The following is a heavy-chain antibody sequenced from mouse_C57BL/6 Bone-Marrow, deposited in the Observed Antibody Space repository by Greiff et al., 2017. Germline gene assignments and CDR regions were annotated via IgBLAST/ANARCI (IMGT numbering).Heavy chain of an antibody. CDR1: GYTFTDYN. V-gene: IGHV1-18*01. D-gene: IGHD2-4*01. CDR3: AREDDYAWFAY. CDR2: INPNNGGT. J-gene: IGHJ3*01. Sequence: VQLQQSGPELVKPGASVKIPCKASGYTFTDYNMDWVKQSHGKSLEWIGDINPNNGGTIYNQKFKGKATLTVDKSSSTAYMESRSLTSEDTAVYYCAREDDYAWFAYWGQGTLVTVSA.